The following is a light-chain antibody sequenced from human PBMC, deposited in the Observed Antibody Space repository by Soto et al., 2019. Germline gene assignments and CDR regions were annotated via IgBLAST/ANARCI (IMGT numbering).Light chain of an antibody. V-gene: IGKV1-5*03. CDR3: QQYNSYSAT. J-gene: IGKJ1*01. CDR2: KAS. CDR1: RSASDW. Sequence: DIQITQSPSTFSASVGDRVTITCRASRSASDWLAWYQQRPGEAPRMLISKASTLESGVPSRFNGSGSGTHFTLTITSLQPDDSATYYCQQYNSYSATFGQGTKVDIK.